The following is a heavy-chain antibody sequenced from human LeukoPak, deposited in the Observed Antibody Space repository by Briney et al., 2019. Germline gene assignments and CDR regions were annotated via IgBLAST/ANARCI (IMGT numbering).Heavy chain of an antibody. D-gene: IGHD2-15*01. V-gene: IGHV1-46*01. J-gene: IGHJ4*02. CDR3: ASSLRRQGYFDY. CDR1: GYTFTIYY. Sequence: ASVTVSCKPSGYTFTIYYMHWVRHAPEQGLEWMGLINASGGSTSYAQKFQGRVTMTRETSMNTVYMEVSSLRAEDTAVYYCASSLRRQGYFDYWGQGTLVTVSS. CDR2: INASGGST.